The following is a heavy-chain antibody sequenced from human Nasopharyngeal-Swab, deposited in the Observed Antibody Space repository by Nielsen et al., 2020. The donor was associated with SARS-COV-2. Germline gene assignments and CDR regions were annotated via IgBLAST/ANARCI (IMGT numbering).Heavy chain of an antibody. Sequence: SQTLSLTCAISGDSVSSNSATWNWIRQSPSRGLEWLGRTYYRPTWYNDYAVSVKSRITINSDTSKSQFSLQLNSVTPEDTAVYYCASDRRSGTSSLRFDCWGQGILVTVSS. CDR1: GDSVSSNSAT. CDR3: ASDRRSGTSSLRFDC. D-gene: IGHD6-6*01. CDR2: TYYRPTWYN. V-gene: IGHV6-1*01. J-gene: IGHJ4*02.